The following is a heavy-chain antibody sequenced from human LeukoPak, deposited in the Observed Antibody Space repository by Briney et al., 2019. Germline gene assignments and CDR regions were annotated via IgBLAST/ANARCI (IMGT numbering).Heavy chain of an antibody. CDR1: RFTFNSYG. CDR2: ITGSGGST. D-gene: IGHD1-26*01. CDR3: AKGISGSYLADY. Sequence: GGSLRLSCAASRFTFNSYGMSWVRQAPGKGLEWVSAITGSGGSTSYADSVKGRFTISRDNSKNTLYLQMNSPRAEDTAVYYCAKGISGSYLADYWGQGTLVTVSS. V-gene: IGHV3-23*01. J-gene: IGHJ4*02.